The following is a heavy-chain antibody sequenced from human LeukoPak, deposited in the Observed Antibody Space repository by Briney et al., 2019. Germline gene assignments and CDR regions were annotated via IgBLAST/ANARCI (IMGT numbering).Heavy chain of an antibody. CDR3: ARGVYIAAAQNGY. J-gene: IGHJ4*02. CDR2: IYYSGTT. D-gene: IGHD6-13*01. Sequence: SETLSLTCTVSGGSISSYYWSWIRQPPGKGLEWIGYIYYSGTTNYNPSLKSRVTISVDTSKNQFSLKLSSVTAADTAVYYCARGVYIAAAQNGYWGQGTLVTVSS. V-gene: IGHV4-59*01. CDR1: GGSISSYY.